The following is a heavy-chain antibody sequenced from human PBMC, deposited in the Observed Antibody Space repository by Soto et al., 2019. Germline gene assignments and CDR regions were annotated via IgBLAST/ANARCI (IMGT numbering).Heavy chain of an antibody. CDR3: ASGSDRPGYSSGWSKKYYYSYMAV. V-gene: IGHV3-33*01. CDR1: GFTFSSYG. D-gene: IGHD6-19*01. CDR2: IWYDGSNK. J-gene: IGHJ6*03. Sequence: GGSLRLSCAASGFTFSSYGMHWVRRAPGKGLEWVAVIWYDGSNKYYADSVKGRFTISRDNSKNTLYLQMNSLRAEDTAVYYCASGSDRPGYSSGWSKKYYYSYMAVWGKGTTVTVSS.